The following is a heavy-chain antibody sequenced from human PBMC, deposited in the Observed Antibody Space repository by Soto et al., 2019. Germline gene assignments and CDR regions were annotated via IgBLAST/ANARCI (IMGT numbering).Heavy chain of an antibody. CDR2: INPNSGTT. V-gene: IGHV1-2*02. D-gene: IGHD4-17*01. J-gene: IGHJ4*02. Sequence: ASVKVSCKASGYTFTGYHLHWVLQAPGQDLEWMGWINPNSGTTNSAEKFRGRVTMTRDTSITTAYMELTRLNSDDTAVYYCARTEMTTLTNFAYWGQGTQVSVSS. CDR3: ARTEMTTLTNFAY. CDR1: GYTFTGYH.